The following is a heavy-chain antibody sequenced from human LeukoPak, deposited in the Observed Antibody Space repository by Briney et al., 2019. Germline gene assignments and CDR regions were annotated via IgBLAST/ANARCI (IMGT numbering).Heavy chain of an antibody. J-gene: IGHJ4*02. CDR2: IYYSGNT. D-gene: IGHD5-12*01. Sequence: SETLSLTCTVSGGSISSSSYYWGWIRQPPGKGLEWIGSIYYSGNTYYNPSLKSRVTISVDTSKNQFSLKLSSVTAADTAVYYCAREGGYDPFEYWGQGTLVTVSS. CDR3: AREGGYDPFEY. V-gene: IGHV4-39*02. CDR1: GGSISSSSYY.